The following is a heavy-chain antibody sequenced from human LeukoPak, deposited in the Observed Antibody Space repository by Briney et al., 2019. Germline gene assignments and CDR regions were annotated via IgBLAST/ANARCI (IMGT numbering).Heavy chain of an antibody. CDR1: GGSFSGYY. CDR3: ARGSRYYDYVWGSYRYRPFDI. J-gene: IGHJ3*02. Sequence: SETLSLTCAVYGGSFSGYYWSWIRQPPGKGLEWGGEINHSGRTNYNTSPKSRVTISVDTSKNQFSLKLSSVTAADAAVYYCARGSRYYDYVWGSYRYRPFDIWGQGTMVTVSS. V-gene: IGHV4-34*01. D-gene: IGHD3-16*02. CDR2: INHSGRT.